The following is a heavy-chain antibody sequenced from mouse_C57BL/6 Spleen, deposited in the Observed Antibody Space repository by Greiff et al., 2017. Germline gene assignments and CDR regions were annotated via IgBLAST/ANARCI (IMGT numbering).Heavy chain of an antibody. CDR1: GFSFNTYA. CDR2: IRSKSNNYAT. V-gene: IGHV10-1*01. J-gene: IGHJ2*01. D-gene: IGHD4-1*01. Sequence: EVQLVESGGGLVQPKGSLKLSCAASGFSFNTYAMNWVRQAPGKGLEWVARIRSKSNNYATYYADSVKDRFTISRDDSESMLYLQMNNLKTEDTAMYYCVRQLTGKGCFDYWGHGTTLTVSS. CDR3: VRQLTGKGCFDY.